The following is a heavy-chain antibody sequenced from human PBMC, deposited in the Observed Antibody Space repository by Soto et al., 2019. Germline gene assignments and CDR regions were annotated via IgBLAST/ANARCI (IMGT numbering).Heavy chain of an antibody. D-gene: IGHD3-9*01. CDR3: ARASNVLRHLSG. V-gene: IGHV4-4*02. Sequence: PSETLSLTCAVSGGSIISSNWWSWVRQSPGRGLEWIGEMYHSGSTNYNPSLKSRVTLSVDKSKNEFSLKMISVTAADTAVYYCARASNVLRHLSGWGQGTLVTVSS. CDR2: MYHSGST. J-gene: IGHJ4*02. CDR1: GGSIISSNW.